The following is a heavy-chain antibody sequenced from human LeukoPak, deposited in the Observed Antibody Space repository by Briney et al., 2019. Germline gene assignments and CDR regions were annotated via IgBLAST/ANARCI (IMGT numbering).Heavy chain of an antibody. J-gene: IGHJ6*03. D-gene: IGHD5-18*01. Sequence: SETLSLTCTVSGGSISSGDYYWSWIRQPPGKGLEWIGYIYYSGSTYYNPSLKSRVTISVDTSKNQFSLKLSSVTAADTAVYYCARARDTTHYYMDVWGKGTTVTVSS. CDR1: GGSISSGDYY. V-gene: IGHV4-30-4*01. CDR3: ARARDTTHYYMDV. CDR2: IYYSGST.